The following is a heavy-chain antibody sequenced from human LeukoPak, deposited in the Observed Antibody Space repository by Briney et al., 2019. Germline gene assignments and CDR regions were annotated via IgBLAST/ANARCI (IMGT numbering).Heavy chain of an antibody. CDR2: IYPGDSDT. Sequence: GESLKSSCKGSGYSFTSYWIGWMRQMPGKGLEWMGIIYPGDSDTRYSPSFQGQVTISVDKSISTAYLQWSSLKASDTAMYYCARPHGSGSYSFDSWGQGTLVTVSS. J-gene: IGHJ4*02. V-gene: IGHV5-51*01. CDR1: GYSFTSYW. D-gene: IGHD3-10*01. CDR3: ARPHGSGSYSFDS.